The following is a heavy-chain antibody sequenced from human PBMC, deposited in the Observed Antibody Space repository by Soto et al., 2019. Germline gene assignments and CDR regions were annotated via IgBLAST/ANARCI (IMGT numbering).Heavy chain of an antibody. D-gene: IGHD3-22*01. CDR3: ARGTFPGVVTLPYYYGMDV. J-gene: IGHJ6*02. CDR1: GYSFTSYW. V-gene: IGHV5-10-1*01. Sequence: GESLKISCKGSGYSFTSYWISWVRQMPGKGLEWMGRIDPSDSYTNYSPSFQGHVTISADKSISTAYLQWSSLKASDTAMYYCARGTFPGVVTLPYYYGMDVWGQGTPVTVSS. CDR2: IDPSDSYT.